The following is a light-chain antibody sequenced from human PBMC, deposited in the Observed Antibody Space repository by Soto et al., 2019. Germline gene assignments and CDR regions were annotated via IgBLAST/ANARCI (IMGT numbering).Light chain of an antibody. CDR2: GAS. J-gene: IGKJ1*01. Sequence: EIVLTQSPATLSVSPGERATLSCGASQSVATNLAWYLQKPGQAPRLLIYGASTRATGIPARFSGSGSGTDFTLTISSLQSEDFAVYSCQQYNNWPWTFGQGTKV. CDR3: QQYNNWPWT. V-gene: IGKV3-15*01. CDR1: QSVATN.